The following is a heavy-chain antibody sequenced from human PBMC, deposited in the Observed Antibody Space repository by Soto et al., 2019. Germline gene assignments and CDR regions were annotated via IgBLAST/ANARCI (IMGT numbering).Heavy chain of an antibody. CDR3: ARQGVVLVPAPLDSSNFYGMDV. J-gene: IGHJ6*02. D-gene: IGHD2-2*01. Sequence: SETLSLTCTVSGGSISSSSYYWGWIRQPPGKGLEWIGSIYYSGSTYYNPSLKSRVTISVDTSKNQFSLKLSSVTAADTAVYYCARQGVVLVPAPLDSSNFYGMDVWGQGPTVTVP. V-gene: IGHV4-39*01. CDR1: GGSISSSSYY. CDR2: IYYSGST.